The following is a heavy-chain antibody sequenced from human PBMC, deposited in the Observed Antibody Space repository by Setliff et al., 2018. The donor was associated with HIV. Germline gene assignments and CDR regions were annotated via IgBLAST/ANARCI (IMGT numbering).Heavy chain of an antibody. CDR3: ARDHHSGRGSNFPWYSDL. J-gene: IGHJ2*01. CDR2: ITSYNGNT. V-gene: IGHV1-18*01. CDR1: GYTLSTYG. D-gene: IGHD1-26*01. Sequence: ASVKVSCKASGYTLSTYGISWVRQAPGQGLEWMGWITSYNGNTNYAKKFKGRVTMTTDTSTSIAYMELKSLRSEDTAVYYCARDHHSGRGSNFPWYSDLWGRGTLVTVSS.